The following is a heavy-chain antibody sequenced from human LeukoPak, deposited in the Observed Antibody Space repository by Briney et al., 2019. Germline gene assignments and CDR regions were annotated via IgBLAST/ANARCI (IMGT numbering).Heavy chain of an antibody. CDR3: ARGNAQLVEFDY. D-gene: IGHD6-13*01. Sequence: PSETLSLTCTVSGGSISINYWSWIRQPPGKGLEWIGYIYYIGSANYNPSLKSRVTISVDTSKNQFSLKLSSVTAADTAVYYCARGNAQLVEFDYWGQGTLVTVSS. CDR2: IYYIGSA. V-gene: IGHV4-59*01. J-gene: IGHJ4*02. CDR1: GGSISINY.